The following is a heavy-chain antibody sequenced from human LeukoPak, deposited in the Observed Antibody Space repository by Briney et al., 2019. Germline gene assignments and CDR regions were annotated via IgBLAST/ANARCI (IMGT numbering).Heavy chain of an antibody. CDR2: IKQDGSEK. D-gene: IGHD3-3*01. V-gene: IGHV3-7*01. Sequence: GSLRLSCAASGFTFSSYWMSWVRQAPGKGLEWVANIKQDGSEKYYVDSVKGRFTISRDNAKNSLYLQMNSLRAEDTAVYYCARGGSGGITIFGVVTNYYYYMDVWGKGTTVTVSS. CDR3: ARGGSGGITIFGVVTNYYYYMDV. J-gene: IGHJ6*03. CDR1: GFTFSSYW.